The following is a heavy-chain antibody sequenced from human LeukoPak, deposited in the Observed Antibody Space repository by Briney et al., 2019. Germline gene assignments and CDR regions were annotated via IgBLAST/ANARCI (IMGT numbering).Heavy chain of an antibody. Sequence: GGSLRLSCSASRFTFSSYTMNWVRQAPGKGLEWVSSIDPSSTYIYYADSVKGRFTISRDNAQNSLYLQMNSLRAEDTAVYYCTRGSFGDYEYWGQGTLVTVSS. V-gene: IGHV3-21*01. J-gene: IGHJ4*02. D-gene: IGHD4-17*01. CDR1: RFTFSSYT. CDR3: TRGSFGDYEY. CDR2: IDPSSTYI.